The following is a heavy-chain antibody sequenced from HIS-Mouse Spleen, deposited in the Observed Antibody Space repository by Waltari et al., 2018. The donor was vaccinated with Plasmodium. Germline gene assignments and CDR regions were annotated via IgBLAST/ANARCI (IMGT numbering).Heavy chain of an antibody. CDR2: IKQDGSEK. CDR3: ASSWYWDFDR. Sequence: EVQLVESGGGLVQPGGSLRLSCAASGFPFSSYWMSWFRQAPGKGLGWVTNIKQDGSEKDYVRSVKGRFTIAGDIAKSSQYLQMNSMRAEDTAVDYCASSWYWDFDRCGGGTLVTASS. V-gene: IGHV3-7*01. D-gene: IGHD6-13*01. J-gene: IGHJ2*01. CDR1: GFPFSSYW.